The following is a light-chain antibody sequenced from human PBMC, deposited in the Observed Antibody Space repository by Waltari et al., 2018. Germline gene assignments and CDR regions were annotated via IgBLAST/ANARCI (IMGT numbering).Light chain of an antibody. CDR2: KES. V-gene: IGKV1-5*03. CDR3: QQYNSYSLLT. Sequence: DIQMTQSPSTLSASVGDRFTIPCRASQSISNWLAWYQQKPGKDPKLLMYKESTLESGVPSMFSGSGAGTKFTLTISSLQPYDFATYYCQQYNSYSLLTFGGGTKVEIK. CDR1: QSISNW. J-gene: IGKJ4*01.